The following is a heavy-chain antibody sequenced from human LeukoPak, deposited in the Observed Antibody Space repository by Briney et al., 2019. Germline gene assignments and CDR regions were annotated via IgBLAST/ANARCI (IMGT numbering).Heavy chain of an antibody. D-gene: IGHD4-17*01. J-gene: IGHJ2*01. V-gene: IGHV4-34*01. CDR3: AREGTVTTPPWYFDL. CDR2: INHSGST. Sequence: SETLSLTCTVSGASISSYYWSWIRQPPGKGLEWIGEINHSGSTNYNPSLKSRVTISVDTSKNQFSLKLSSVTAADMAVYYCAREGTVTTPPWYFDLWGRGTLVTVSS. CDR1: GASISSYY.